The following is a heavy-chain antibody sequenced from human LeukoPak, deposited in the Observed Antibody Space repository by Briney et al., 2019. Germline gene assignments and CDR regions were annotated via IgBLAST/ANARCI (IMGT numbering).Heavy chain of an antibody. CDR2: IYYSGST. D-gene: IGHD2-2*02. CDR1: GDSISSSSYY. V-gene: IGHV4-39*01. J-gene: IGHJ3*02. CDR3: ASSVVVPAAILAAFDI. Sequence: PSETLSPTCTVSGDSISSSSYYWGWIRQPPGTGLEWIGSIYYSGSTYYNPSLKSRVTISVDTSKNQFSLKLSSVTAADTAVYYCASSVVVPAAILAAFDIWGQGTMVTVSS.